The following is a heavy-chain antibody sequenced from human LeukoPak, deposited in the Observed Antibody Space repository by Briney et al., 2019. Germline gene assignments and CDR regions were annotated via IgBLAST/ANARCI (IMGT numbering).Heavy chain of an antibody. Sequence: PSETLSLTCTVSGGSISSSSYYWGWIRQPPGKGLEWIGEINHSGSTNYNPSLKSRVTISVDTSKNQFSLKLSSVTAADTAVYYCARGRYCSSTSCQGRAFDIWGQGTMVTVSS. CDR2: INHSGST. CDR1: GGSISSSSYY. D-gene: IGHD2-2*01. J-gene: IGHJ3*02. CDR3: ARGRYCSSTSCQGRAFDI. V-gene: IGHV4-39*07.